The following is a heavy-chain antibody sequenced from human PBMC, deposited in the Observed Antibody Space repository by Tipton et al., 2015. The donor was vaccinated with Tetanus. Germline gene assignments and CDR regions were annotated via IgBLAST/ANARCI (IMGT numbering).Heavy chain of an antibody. CDR1: GFTVSDNH. CDR2: IYSGGST. Sequence: SLRLSCAASGFTVSDNHMTWLRQTPGRGLEWVSLIYSGGSTYYADSVKGRFTISRDNSKNTLYLQMNSLRAEDTAVYYCAKEPPYGVVTYYFDYWGQGTLVTVSS. V-gene: IGHV3-53*01. CDR3: AKEPPYGVVTYYFDY. D-gene: IGHD2-21*02. J-gene: IGHJ4*02.